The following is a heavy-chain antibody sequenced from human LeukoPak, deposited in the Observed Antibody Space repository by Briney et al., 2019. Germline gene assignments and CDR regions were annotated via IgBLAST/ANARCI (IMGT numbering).Heavy chain of an antibody. J-gene: IGHJ4*02. CDR1: GYIFTNYY. D-gene: IGHD3-10*01. Sequence: ASVKVSCKASGYIFTNYYMHWVRQAPGQGLEWMGTINPSGGSTTYAQKFQGRVTMTRDTTTSTVYMELSSLRSEDTAVYYCARDHGSAYYRAPRHWGQGTLVTVSS. CDR3: ARDHGSAYYRAPRH. V-gene: IGHV1-46*01. CDR2: INPSGGST.